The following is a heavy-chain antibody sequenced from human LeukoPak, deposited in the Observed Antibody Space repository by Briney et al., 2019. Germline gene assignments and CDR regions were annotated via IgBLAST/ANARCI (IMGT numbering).Heavy chain of an antibody. V-gene: IGHV4-59*12. CDR3: ARHPGNYYDSSGYLDY. Sequence: SETLSLTCSVSGGSISTYYWCWIRQPPGKGLEWIGYIFYDGSANYNPSLKSRVTISVDKSKNQFSLKLSSVTAADTAVYYCARHPGNYYDSSGYLDYWGQGTLVTVSS. D-gene: IGHD3-22*01. CDR2: IFYDGSA. CDR1: GGSISTYY. J-gene: IGHJ4*02.